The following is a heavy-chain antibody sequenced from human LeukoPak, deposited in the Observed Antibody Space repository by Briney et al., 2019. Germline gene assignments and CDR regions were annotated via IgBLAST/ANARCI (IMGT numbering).Heavy chain of an antibody. J-gene: IGHJ4*02. Sequence: ASVKVSCKASGYTFTGYYMHWVRQAPGQGLEWMGWINPNSGGTNYAQKFQGRVTMTRDTSITTAYLELNSLTSDDTAMYYCTRAYPSGWSDNWGQGTLVTVSS. CDR3: TRAYPSGWSDN. D-gene: IGHD6-19*01. V-gene: IGHV1-2*02. CDR1: GYTFTGYY. CDR2: INPNSGGT.